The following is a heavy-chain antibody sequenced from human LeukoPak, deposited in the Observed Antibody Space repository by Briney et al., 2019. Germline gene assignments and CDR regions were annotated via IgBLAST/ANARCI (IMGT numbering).Heavy chain of an antibody. CDR3: ASFYDSSGYSPEYFQH. J-gene: IGHJ1*01. V-gene: IGHV1-69*01. D-gene: IGHD3-22*01. Sequence: SVKVSCKASGGTFSSYAISWVRQAPGQGLEWMEGIIPIFGTANYAQKFQGRVTITADESTSTAYMELSSLRSEDTAVYYCASFYDSSGYSPEYFQHWGQGTLVTVSS. CDR2: IIPIFGTA. CDR1: GGTFSSYA.